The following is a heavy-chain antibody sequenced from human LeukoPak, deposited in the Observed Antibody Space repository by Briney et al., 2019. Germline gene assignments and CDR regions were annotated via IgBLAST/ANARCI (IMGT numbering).Heavy chain of an antibody. Sequence: SXKAXGXTFTGYYMHWVRQAPGHGLEWMGRINPNSGGTNYAQKFQGRVTMTRDTSISKDYMEMRRLRSEETAVYECARGIFGDPDLKRYAFDIWGQGTMVTVSS. CDR2: INPNSGGT. D-gene: IGHD3-3*02. CDR3: ARGIFGDPDLKRYAFDI. CDR1: GXTFTGYY. J-gene: IGHJ3*02. V-gene: IGHV1-2*06.